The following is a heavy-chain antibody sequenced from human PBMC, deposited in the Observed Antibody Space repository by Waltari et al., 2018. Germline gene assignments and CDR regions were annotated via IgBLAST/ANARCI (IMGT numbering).Heavy chain of an antibody. Sequence: QVQVVQSGAVGKKAGGPLKDPCNASRYTSPSYDINWVRQATGQGLEWMGWMNPNSGNTGYAQKFQGRVTMTRNTSISTAYMELSSLRSEDTAVYYCARGLNPRYWGQGTLVTVSS. CDR2: MNPNSGNT. J-gene: IGHJ4*02. V-gene: IGHV1-8*01. CDR1: RYTSPSYD. CDR3: ARGLNPRY.